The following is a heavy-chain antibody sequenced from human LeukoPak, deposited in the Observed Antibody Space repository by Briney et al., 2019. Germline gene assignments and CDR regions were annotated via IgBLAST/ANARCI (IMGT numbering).Heavy chain of an antibody. J-gene: IGHJ4*02. CDR2: IYYTGSS. D-gene: IGHD2-15*01. Sequence: SETLSLTCTVSGGSISYSSYYWGWIRQPPGKGLEWIGSIYYTGSSYYNPSLRSRVTISVDTSKNQFSLKLRSVTAADTAVYYCARDCSGGSCFSGPFEYWGQGTLVTVSS. CDR3: ARDCSGGSCFSGPFEY. V-gene: IGHV4-39*02. CDR1: GGSISYSSYY.